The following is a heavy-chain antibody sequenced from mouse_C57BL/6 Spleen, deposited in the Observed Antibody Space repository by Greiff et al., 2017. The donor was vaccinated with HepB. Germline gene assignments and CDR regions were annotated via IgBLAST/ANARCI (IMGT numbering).Heavy chain of an antibody. Sequence: VQLQQPGAELVKPGASVKLSCKASGYTFTSYWMQWVKQRPGQGLEWIGEIDPSDSYTNYNQKFKGKATLTVDTSSSTAYMQLSSLTSEDSAVYNCARYHGGWYFEVWGTGTTVTVAS. CDR3: ARYHGGWYFEV. D-gene: IGHD1-1*01. CDR2: IDPSDSYT. CDR1: GYTFTSYW. V-gene: IGHV1-50*01. J-gene: IGHJ1*03.